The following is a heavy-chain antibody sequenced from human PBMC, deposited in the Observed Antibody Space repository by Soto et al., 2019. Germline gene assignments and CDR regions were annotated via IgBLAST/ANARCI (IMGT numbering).Heavy chain of an antibody. J-gene: IGHJ5*02. CDR1: GGSISSYY. CDR3: ARTPPMMVVAGWFDP. D-gene: IGHD2-15*01. CDR2: IYYSGST. V-gene: IGHV4-59*01. Sequence: SETLSLTCTVSGGSISSYYWSWIRQPPGKGLEWIGYIYYSGSTNYNPSLKSRVTISVDTSKNQFSLKLSSVTAADTAVHYCARTPPMMVVAGWFDPWGQRTPVTVSS.